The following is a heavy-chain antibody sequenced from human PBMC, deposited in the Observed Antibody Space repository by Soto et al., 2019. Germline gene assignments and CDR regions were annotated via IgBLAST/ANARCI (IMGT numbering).Heavy chain of an antibody. J-gene: IGHJ4*02. CDR3: ARLSDLVDY. D-gene: IGHD2-21*01. CDR2: IYYSGST. V-gene: IGHV4-59*01. Sequence: PSETLSLTCTVSGGSISSYYWSWIRQPPGKGLEWIGYIYYSGSTNYNPSLKSRVTISVDTSKNQFSLKLSSVTAADTAVYYCARLSDLVDYWGQGTLVTVSS. CDR1: GGSISSYY.